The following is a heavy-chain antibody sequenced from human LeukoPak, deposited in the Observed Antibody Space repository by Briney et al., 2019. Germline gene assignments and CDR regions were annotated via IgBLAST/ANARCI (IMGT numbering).Heavy chain of an antibody. J-gene: IGHJ5*02. Sequence: GGSLRLSCAASGFTFRSYSMNWVRQAPGKGLEWVSSISSSSSYIYYADSVKGRFTISRDNAKNSLYLQMNSLRAEDTAVYYCARDQWDLIVVVPAAIISWFDPWGQGTLVTVSS. D-gene: IGHD2-2*02. CDR3: ARDQWDLIVVVPAAIISWFDP. CDR2: ISSSSSYI. CDR1: GFTFRSYS. V-gene: IGHV3-21*01.